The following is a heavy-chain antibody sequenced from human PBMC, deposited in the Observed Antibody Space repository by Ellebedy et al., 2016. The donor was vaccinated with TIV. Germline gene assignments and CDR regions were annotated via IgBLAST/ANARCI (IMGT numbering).Heavy chain of an antibody. D-gene: IGHD3-22*01. J-gene: IGHJ4*02. Sequence: GGSLRLXXAASGFTFINYWMHWVRQAPGRGLVWVARVDSHENVPDYADSVKGRFAISRDNAKNALFLQMNNLGAEDTALYYCARGYSSSYRIDYWGQGSLVTVSS. CDR1: GFTFINYW. V-gene: IGHV3-74*01. CDR3: ARGYSSSYRIDY. CDR2: VDSHENVP.